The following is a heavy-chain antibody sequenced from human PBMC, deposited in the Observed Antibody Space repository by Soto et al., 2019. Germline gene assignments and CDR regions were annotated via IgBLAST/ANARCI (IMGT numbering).Heavy chain of an antibody. CDR1: GGSISNYY. CDR2: IYYSGST. Sequence: SETLSLTCTVAGGSISNYYWSWIRQPPGKGLEWIGYIYYSGSTNYNPSLKSRVTISVDTSKNQFSLKLSSVTAADTAVYYCASGRGYSYGSFDYWGQGTLVTVSS. D-gene: IGHD5-18*01. V-gene: IGHV4-59*01. J-gene: IGHJ4*02. CDR3: ASGRGYSYGSFDY.